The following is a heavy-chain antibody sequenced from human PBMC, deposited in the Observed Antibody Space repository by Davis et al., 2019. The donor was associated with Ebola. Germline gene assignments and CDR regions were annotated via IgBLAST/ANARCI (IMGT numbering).Heavy chain of an antibody. V-gene: IGHV4-38-2*02. CDR3: ARSYSSSVLTRGLNWFDP. D-gene: IGHD6-6*01. CDR1: GGSISSYY. J-gene: IGHJ5*02. CDR2: IYHSGST. Sequence: PSETLSLTCTVSGGSISSYYWGWIRQPPGKGLEWIGSIYHSGSTYYNPSLKSRVTISVDTSKNQFSLKLSSVTAADTAVYYCARSYSSSVLTRGLNWFDPWGQGTLVTVSS.